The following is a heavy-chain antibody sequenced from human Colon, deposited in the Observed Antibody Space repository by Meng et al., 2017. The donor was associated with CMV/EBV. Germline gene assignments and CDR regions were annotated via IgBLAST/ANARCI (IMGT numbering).Heavy chain of an antibody. V-gene: IGHV3-7*01. CDR1: GFTFSSYW. CDR3: ARDQGYGSGRYYYGMDV. CDR2: IKQDGSEK. J-gene: IGHJ6*02. Sequence: GESLKISCAASGFTFSSYWMSWVRQAPGKGLEWVANIKQDGSEKYYVDSVKGRFTISRDNAKNSLYLQMNSLRAEDTAVYYCARDQGYGSGRYYYGMDVWGQGTTVTVSS. D-gene: IGHD3-10*01.